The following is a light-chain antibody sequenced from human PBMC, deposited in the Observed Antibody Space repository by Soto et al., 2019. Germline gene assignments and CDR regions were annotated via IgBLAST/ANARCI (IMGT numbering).Light chain of an antibody. CDR1: LIINSNY. CDR3: QQYAISPWT. Sequence: EVVLTQSPGTLSLSPGERATLSCRASLIINSNYLAWYQQKPGQAPRLLIYGASSRATGIPDRFSGSASGTDFALIINRLEPDDFAVYYCQQYAISPWTFGQGTKVEIK. J-gene: IGKJ1*01. V-gene: IGKV3-20*01. CDR2: GAS.